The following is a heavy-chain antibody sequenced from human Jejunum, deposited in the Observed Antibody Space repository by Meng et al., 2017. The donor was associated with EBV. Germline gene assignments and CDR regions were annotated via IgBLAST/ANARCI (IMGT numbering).Heavy chain of an antibody. Sequence: QVQLVQSGANPKKPGAAMKVSCKASCYIFTNYDISWVRQAPGHGLEWMGWISVKNGEAKYPQNFQGRVTMTTDTTTSTAYMELRSLTSDDTAVYYCARYVPNGSFWYFDFWGRGTLVTVSS. J-gene: IGHJ2*01. CDR1: CYIFTNYD. V-gene: IGHV1-18*01. CDR2: ISVKNGEA. D-gene: IGHD6-13*01. CDR3: ARYVPNGSFWYFDF.